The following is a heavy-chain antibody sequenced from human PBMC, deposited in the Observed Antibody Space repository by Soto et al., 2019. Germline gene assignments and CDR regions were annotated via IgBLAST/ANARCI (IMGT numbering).Heavy chain of an antibody. J-gene: IGHJ4*02. CDR1: GFTFSNYG. Sequence: PGGSLRLSCAAPGFTFSNYGMYWVRQAPGKGLEWVAVVSYDGGNEYYADSVKGRFTISRDNSKSTLYLQMNSLRPDDTAVYYCAQDRGSCSGGTCFYSIYYWGQGT. D-gene: IGHD2-15*01. V-gene: IGHV3-30*18. CDR2: VSYDGGNE. CDR3: AQDRGSCSGGTCFYSIYY.